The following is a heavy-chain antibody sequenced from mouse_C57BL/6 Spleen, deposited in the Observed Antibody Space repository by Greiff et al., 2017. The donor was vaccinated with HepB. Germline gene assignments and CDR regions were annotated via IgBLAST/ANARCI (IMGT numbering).Heavy chain of an antibody. CDR1: GFNIKDDY. CDR3: TTIYDSFDY. V-gene: IGHV14-4*01. D-gene: IGHD2-3*01. Sequence: VQLQQSGAELVRPGASVKLSCTASGFNIKDDYMHWVKQRPEQGLEWIGWIDPENGDTEYASKFQGKATITADTSSNTAYLQLSSLTSEDTAVYYGTTIYDSFDYWGQGTTLTVSS. CDR2: IDPENGDT. J-gene: IGHJ2*01.